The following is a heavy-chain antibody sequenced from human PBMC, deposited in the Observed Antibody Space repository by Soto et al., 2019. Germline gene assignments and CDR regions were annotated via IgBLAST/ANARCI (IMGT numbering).Heavy chain of an antibody. CDR3: ARGYGSGSYYNPYGMDV. D-gene: IGHD3-10*01. V-gene: IGHV4-4*07. CDR2: IYTSGST. Sequence: PSETLSLTCTVSGGSISSYYWSWIRQPAGKGLEWIGRIYTSGSTNYIPSLKSRVTMSVDTSKNQFSLKLSSVTAADTAVYYCARGYGSGSYYNPYGMDVWGQGTTVTVSS. CDR1: GGSISSYY. J-gene: IGHJ6*02.